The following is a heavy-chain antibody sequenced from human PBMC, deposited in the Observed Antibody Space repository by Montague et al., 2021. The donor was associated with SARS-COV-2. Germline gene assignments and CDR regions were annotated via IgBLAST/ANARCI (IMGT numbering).Heavy chain of an antibody. Sequence: SETLSLTCTVSGASISSRSYYWGWIRQPPGKGLEWIGFKYYSGSTYYNPTLKSRVTISVDTSKNQFSLKLISVTASDTAVYYCATLPSSIKIFRVVKGYYFDDWGQGTLVTVSS. CDR3: ATLPSSIKIFRVVKGYYFDD. CDR2: KYYSGST. D-gene: IGHD3-3*01. V-gene: IGHV4-39*01. CDR1: GASISSRSYY. J-gene: IGHJ4*02.